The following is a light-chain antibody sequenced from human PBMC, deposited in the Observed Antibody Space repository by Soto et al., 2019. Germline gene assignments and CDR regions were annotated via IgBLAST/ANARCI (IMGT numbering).Light chain of an antibody. CDR3: QQHNGLPLT. CDR2: GAS. CDR1: QTVGTS. V-gene: IGKV3-15*01. J-gene: IGKJ4*01. Sequence: EIVLTQSPATLSVSPGERATLSCRASQTVGTSLVWYQQKPGQAPSLLIYGASTRAAGIPARFSGSGSGTDFTLTISSLQSEDFAVYYCQQHNGLPLTFRGGTEVEIK.